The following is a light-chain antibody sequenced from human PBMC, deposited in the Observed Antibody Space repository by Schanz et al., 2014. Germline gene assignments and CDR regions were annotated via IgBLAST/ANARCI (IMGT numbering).Light chain of an antibody. V-gene: IGLV2-14*02. CDR3: SSYTSSSTPFV. J-gene: IGLJ1*01. CDR2: KDT. Sequence: QSALTQSASVSGSPGQSITISCTGTNSDVGSYNLVSWYQQHPGKAPKLIIYKDTERPSGVPDRFSGSKSGITASLTISGLQAVDEADYYCSSYTSSSTPFVFGTGIKLTVL. CDR1: NSDVGSYNL.